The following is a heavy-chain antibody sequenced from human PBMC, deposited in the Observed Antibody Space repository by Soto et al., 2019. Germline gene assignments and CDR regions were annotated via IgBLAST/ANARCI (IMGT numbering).Heavy chain of an antibody. CDR2: IYNSVST. V-gene: IGHV4-31*03. CDR1: GGSISSGGYY. J-gene: IGHJ4*02. CDR3: SRDPQY. Sequence: QVQLQESGPGLVEPSQTLSLTCTVSGGSISSGGYYWSWVRQHPGKGLEWIGYIYNSVSTYYTPSLNSRVSISVDKSKNQFSLKLSSVTAADTAVYYCSRDPQYWGQGTLVTVSS.